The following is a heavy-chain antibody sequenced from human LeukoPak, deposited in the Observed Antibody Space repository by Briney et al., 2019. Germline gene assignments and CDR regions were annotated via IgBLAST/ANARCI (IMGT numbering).Heavy chain of an antibody. Sequence: SETLSLTCNVSGGSISSYHWSWIRQPAGKGLEWVGRIYNIGSTNYNPSLKSRAFISVGKSKNLLSLKLISVTAADTAVYFCARDSEGPPYYYYYMDVWGRGTTVTVSS. D-gene: IGHD3-10*01. V-gene: IGHV4-4*07. CDR1: GGSISSYH. J-gene: IGHJ6*03. CDR2: IYNIGST. CDR3: ARDSEGPPYYYYYMDV.